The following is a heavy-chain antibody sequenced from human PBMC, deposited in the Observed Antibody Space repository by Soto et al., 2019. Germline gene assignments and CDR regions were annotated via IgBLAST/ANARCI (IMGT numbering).Heavy chain of an antibody. CDR2: IYYSGST. Sequence: SESLSLTCTVSCGSISSSSDYWAFIRQPPGKGLEWIGSIYYSGSTYYNPSLKSRVTISVDTSKNQFSLKLSSVTAADTAVYYCARRYGGNLDYWGQGTLVTVSS. CDR1: CGSISSSSDY. D-gene: IGHD1-26*01. J-gene: IGHJ4*02. CDR3: ARRYGGNLDY. V-gene: IGHV4-39*01.